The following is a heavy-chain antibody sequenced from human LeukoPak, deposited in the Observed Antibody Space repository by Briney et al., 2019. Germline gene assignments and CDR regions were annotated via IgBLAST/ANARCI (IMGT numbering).Heavy chain of an antibody. CDR2: IYPGDSDT. Sequence: GECLKISCKGSGYSFTSYWIGWVRQMPGKGLEWMGIIYPGDSDTRYSPSFQGQVTISADKSTSTAYLQWSSLKASDTAMYYCARRQNYDFWSGYYMDVWGKGTTVTVSS. CDR1: GYSFTSYW. CDR3: ARRQNYDFWSGYYMDV. J-gene: IGHJ6*03. D-gene: IGHD3-3*01. V-gene: IGHV5-51*01.